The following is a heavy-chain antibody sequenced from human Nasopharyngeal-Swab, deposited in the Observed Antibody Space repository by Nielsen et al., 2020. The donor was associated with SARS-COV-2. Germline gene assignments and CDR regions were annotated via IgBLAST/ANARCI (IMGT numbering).Heavy chain of an antibody. J-gene: IGHJ6*02. CDR2: ISAYNGNT. D-gene: IGHD2-2*01. Sequence: ASVKVSCKASGYTFTSYGITWVRQAPGQGLEWMGWISAYNGNTNYGQKRQGRVTMTTDTSTSTAYMELRSLRSDDTAVYYCAREGYCSSSSCSRFYYYYSGMDVWGQGTTVTVSS. CDR3: AREGYCSSSSCSRFYYYYSGMDV. V-gene: IGHV1-18*01. CDR1: GYTFTSYG.